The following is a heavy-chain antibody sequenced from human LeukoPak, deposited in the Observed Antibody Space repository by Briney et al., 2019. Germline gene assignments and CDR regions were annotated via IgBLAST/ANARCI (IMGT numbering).Heavy chain of an antibody. CDR3: AREQWLIGYYFDY. D-gene: IGHD6-19*01. V-gene: IGHV3-23*01. CDR1: GLAFSSYA. CDR2: IDAGGHNT. J-gene: IGHJ4*02. Sequence: PGGSLRLSCAASGLAFSSYAMSWVRQAPGKGLEWVSGIDAGGHNTYYADSVKGRFTISRDSFKNTLYLQINSLRVDDTAVYYCAREQWLIGYYFDYWGQGTLSPS.